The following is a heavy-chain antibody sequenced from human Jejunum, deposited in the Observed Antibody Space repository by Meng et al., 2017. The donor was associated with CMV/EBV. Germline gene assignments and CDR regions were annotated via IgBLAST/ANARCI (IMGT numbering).Heavy chain of an antibody. CDR1: GFTFKNYV. V-gene: IGHV3-23*01. CDR2: ISASGGST. Sequence: CAASGFTFKNYVMTWVRQAPGKGLEWVSSISASGGSTFYADSVKGRCSISRDNSNNALYLQINSLRAEDTAVYYCVKENKKLRGDYWGQGTLVTVPQ. D-gene: IGHD1/OR15-1a*01. CDR3: VKENKKLRGDY. J-gene: IGHJ4*02.